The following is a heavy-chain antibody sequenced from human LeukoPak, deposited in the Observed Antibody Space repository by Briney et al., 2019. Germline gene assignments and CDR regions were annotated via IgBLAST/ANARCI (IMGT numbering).Heavy chain of an antibody. Sequence: PGGSLRLSCAASGFTFSSYAVSWVRQAPGKGLEWVSAISGSGGSTYYADSVKGRFTISRDNSKNTLYLQMNSLRAEDTAVYYCAKETLPFYDSSGYSDYWGQGTLVTVSS. J-gene: IGHJ4*02. D-gene: IGHD3-22*01. CDR3: AKETLPFYDSSGYSDY. CDR1: GFTFSSYA. CDR2: ISGSGGST. V-gene: IGHV3-23*01.